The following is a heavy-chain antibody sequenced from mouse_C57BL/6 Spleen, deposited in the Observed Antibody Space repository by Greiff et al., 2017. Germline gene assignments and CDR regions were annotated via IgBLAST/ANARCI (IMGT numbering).Heavy chain of an antibody. CDR3: ARTGTYCGY. CDR2: ISDGGSYT. J-gene: IGHJ2*01. Sequence: EVMLVESGGGLVKPGGSLKLSCAASGFTFSSYAMSWVRQTPEKRLEWVATISDGGSYTYYPDNVKGRFTISRDNAKNHLYLQMSHLKSEATAMYYCARTGTYCGYGGQGTTLTVSS. D-gene: IGHD4-1*01. V-gene: IGHV5-4*03. CDR1: GFTFSSYA.